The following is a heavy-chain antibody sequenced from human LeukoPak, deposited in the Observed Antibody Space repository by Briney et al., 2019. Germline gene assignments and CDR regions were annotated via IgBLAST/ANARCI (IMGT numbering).Heavy chain of an antibody. D-gene: IGHD3-22*01. CDR1: GGSISSGGYY. V-gene: IGHV4-30-2*01. CDR2: IYHSGST. J-gene: IGHJ3*02. Sequence: SETLSLTCTVSGGSISSGGYYWSWIRQPPGKGLEWIGYIYHSGSTYYNPSLKSRVTISVDRSKNQFSLKLSSVTAADTAVYYCARRVHDSSGYYKGLDRIAFDIWGQGTMVTVSS. CDR3: ARRVHDSSGYYKGLDRIAFDI.